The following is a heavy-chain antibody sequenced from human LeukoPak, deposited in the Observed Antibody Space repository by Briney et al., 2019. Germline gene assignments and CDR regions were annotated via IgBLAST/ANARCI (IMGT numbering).Heavy chain of an antibody. CDR3: ARVNDYVWGSFRPLDY. D-gene: IGHD3-16*02. CDR2: MNPNSGNT. J-gene: IGHJ4*02. CDR1: GYTFTSYD. V-gene: IGHV1-8*01. Sequence: ASVKVSCKASGYTFTSYDINWVRQATGQGLEWMGWMNPNSGNTGYAQKFQGRVTMTRSTSINTAYMELCSLRSEDTAVYYFARVNDYVWGSFRPLDYWGQGALVTVSS.